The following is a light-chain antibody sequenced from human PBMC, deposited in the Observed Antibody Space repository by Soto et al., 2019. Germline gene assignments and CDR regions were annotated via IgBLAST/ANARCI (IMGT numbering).Light chain of an antibody. CDR1: QSVSSSY. V-gene: IGKV3-20*01. CDR3: QQYGSSPPLT. CDR2: VAS. J-gene: IGKJ4*01. Sequence: EIVLTQSPGTLSLSPGERATLSCRASQSVSSSYLAWYQQKPGQAPRLLIYVASSRATGLPDRFSGSGSGTDFTLTISRLEPEDFAVYYCQQYGSSPPLTFGGGTKVEIK.